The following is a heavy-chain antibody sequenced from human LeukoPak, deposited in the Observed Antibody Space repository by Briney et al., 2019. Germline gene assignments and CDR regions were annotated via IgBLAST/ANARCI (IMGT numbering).Heavy chain of an antibody. V-gene: IGHV3-49*03. J-gene: IGHJ3*02. CDR2: IRSKAYGGTT. Sequence: GGSLRLSCTASGFTAGDYAMTWFRQAPGKGPEWVGFIRSKAYGGTTEYAASVKGRFTISRDDSKNIAYLQMNSLKTEETAVYYCNRVPKRTVTGVIVVRGHDVFDIWGQGTMVTVSS. CDR1: GFTAGDYA. D-gene: IGHD3-22*01. CDR3: NRVPKRTVTGVIVVRGHDVFDI.